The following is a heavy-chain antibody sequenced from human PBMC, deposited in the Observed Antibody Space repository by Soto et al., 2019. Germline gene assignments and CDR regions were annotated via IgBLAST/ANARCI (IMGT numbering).Heavy chain of an antibody. V-gene: IGHV3-53*01. D-gene: IGHD2-15*01. Sequence: GGSLRLSCAASGFTVSSNYMSWVRQAPGKGLEWVSVIYSGGSTYYADSVKGRFTISRDNSKNTLYLQMNSMRAEDTAVYYCAREIIGYCSGGSCYGPYGMDVWGQGTTVTVSS. CDR3: AREIIGYCSGGSCYGPYGMDV. CDR2: IYSGGST. CDR1: GFTVSSNY. J-gene: IGHJ6*02.